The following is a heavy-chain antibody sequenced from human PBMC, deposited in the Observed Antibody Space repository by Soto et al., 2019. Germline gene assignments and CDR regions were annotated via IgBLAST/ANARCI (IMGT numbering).Heavy chain of an antibody. J-gene: IGHJ4*02. CDR2: IYYSGST. CDR1: GGSISSGGYY. D-gene: IGHD1-20*01. CDR3: ARGGIDNWNHPFDY. V-gene: IGHV4-31*03. Sequence: PSATLSLTCTVSGGSISSGGYYWSWIRQHPGKGLEWIGYIYYSGSTYYNPSLKSRVTISVDTSKNQFSLKLSSVTAADTAVYYCARGGIDNWNHPFDYWGQGTLVTVSS.